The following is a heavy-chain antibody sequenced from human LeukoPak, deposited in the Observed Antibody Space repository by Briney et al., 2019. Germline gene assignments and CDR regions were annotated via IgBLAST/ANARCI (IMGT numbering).Heavy chain of an antibody. CDR3: ARAGGVIVTFDY. Sequence: GASVKVSCKASGGTLSSYAISWVRQAPGQGLEWMGWINPNSGGTNYAQKFQGRVTMTRDTSISTAYMELSRLRSDDTAVYYCARAGGVIVTFDYWGQGTLVTVS. V-gene: IGHV1-2*02. D-gene: IGHD3-16*02. J-gene: IGHJ4*02. CDR2: INPNSGGT. CDR1: GGTLSSYA.